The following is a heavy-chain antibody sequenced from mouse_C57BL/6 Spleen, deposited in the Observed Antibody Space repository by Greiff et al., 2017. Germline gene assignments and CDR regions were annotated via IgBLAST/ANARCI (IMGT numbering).Heavy chain of an antibody. CDR2: IDPSDSET. CDR1: GYTFTSYW. CDR3: ARSYDYDDGWYFDV. Sequence: VQLQQPGAELVRPGSSVKLSCKASGYTFTSYWMHWVKQRPIQGLEWIGNIDPSDSETHYNQKFKDKATLTVDKSSSTAYMQLSSLTSEDSAVYYCARSYDYDDGWYFDVWGTGTTVTVSS. V-gene: IGHV1-52*01. D-gene: IGHD2-4*01. J-gene: IGHJ1*03.